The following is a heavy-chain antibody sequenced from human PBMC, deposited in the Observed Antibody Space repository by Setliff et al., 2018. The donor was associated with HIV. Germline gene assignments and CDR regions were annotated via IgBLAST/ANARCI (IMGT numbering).Heavy chain of an antibody. V-gene: IGHV3-23*01. J-gene: IGHJ3*02. CDR1: GFTFSNYA. CDR2: ITSSGDNT. D-gene: IGHD2-2*01. Sequence: GESLRLSCAASGFTFSNYAMTWVRQAPGKGLGWVSVITSSGDNTYYADFVKGRFTISRDNSKNTVYLQMNSLRVDDTAVYYCAKSRITSQYDALDIWGQGTMVTVSS. CDR3: AKSRITSQYDALDI.